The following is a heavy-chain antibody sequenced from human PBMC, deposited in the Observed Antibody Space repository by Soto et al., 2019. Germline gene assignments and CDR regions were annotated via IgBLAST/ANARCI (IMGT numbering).Heavy chain of an antibody. D-gene: IGHD2-2*01. J-gene: IGHJ5*02. Sequence: GGSLRLSCTASGVTFSSYSMNWVRQAPGKGLEWISYISSSSSTIYYADSVKGRFTISRDNTKNSLYLQMNSLRAEDTAVYYCARDSSCSNNSCYRWFDPWGQGTLVTVSS. CDR3: ARDSSCSNNSCYRWFDP. CDR2: ISSSSSTI. CDR1: GVTFSSYS. V-gene: IGHV3-48*01.